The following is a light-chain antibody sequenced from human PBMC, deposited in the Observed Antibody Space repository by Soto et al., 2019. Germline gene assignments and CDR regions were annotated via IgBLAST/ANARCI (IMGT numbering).Light chain of an antibody. CDR1: QSVSSSF. V-gene: IGKV3-20*01. J-gene: IGKJ1*01. Sequence: EIVLTQSPGTLSLSPGERATLSCRASQSVSSSFLAWYQQKPGQAPRHLIYGASSRATGIPDRFSGSGSRTDFTLTISRLEPEDFSVYYCQQYDNSPWTFGQGTKVEIK. CDR2: GAS. CDR3: QQYDNSPWT.